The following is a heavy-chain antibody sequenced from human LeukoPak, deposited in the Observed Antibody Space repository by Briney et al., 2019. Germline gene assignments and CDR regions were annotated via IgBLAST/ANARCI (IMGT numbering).Heavy chain of an antibody. J-gene: IGHJ6*03. CDR1: GFTFSSYA. Sequence: GGSLRLSCAASGFTFSSYAMSWVRQAPGKGLEWVSAISGGGGSTYYADSVKGRFTISRDNSKNMLYLQMNSLRAEDTAVYYCAKSSGVTIYYYYMDVWGKGTTVTVSS. V-gene: IGHV3-23*01. D-gene: IGHD4-11*01. CDR3: AKSSGVTIYYYYMDV. CDR2: ISGGGGST.